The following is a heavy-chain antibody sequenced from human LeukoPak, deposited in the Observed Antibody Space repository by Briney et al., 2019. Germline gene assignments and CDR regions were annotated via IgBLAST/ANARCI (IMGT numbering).Heavy chain of an antibody. CDR2: IKQDGSEK. V-gene: IGHV3-7*03. CDR3: ARDSWTYCGGDCYSYYFDY. J-gene: IGHJ4*02. CDR1: GFTFSSYW. Sequence: PGGSLRLSCAASGFTFSSYWMSWVRQAPGKGLEWVANIKQDGSEKYYVDSVKGRFTIPRDNAKNSLYLQMNSLRAEDTAVYYCARDSWTYCGGDCYSYYFDYWGQGTLVTVSS. D-gene: IGHD2-21*02.